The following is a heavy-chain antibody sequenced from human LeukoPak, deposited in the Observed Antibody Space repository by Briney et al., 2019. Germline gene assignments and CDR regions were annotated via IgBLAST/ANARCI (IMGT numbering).Heavy chain of an antibody. CDR2: ISYDGSNK. D-gene: IGHD3-10*01. V-gene: IGHV3-30-3*01. J-gene: IGHJ6*02. Sequence: GGSLRLSCAASGFTFSSYAMHWVRQAPGKGLEWVAVISYDGSNKYYADSVKGRFTISRDNSKNTLYLQMNSLRAEDTAVYYCARPPYYGSGSYGMDVWGQGTTVTVSS. CDR3: ARPPYYGSGSYGMDV. CDR1: GFTFSSYA.